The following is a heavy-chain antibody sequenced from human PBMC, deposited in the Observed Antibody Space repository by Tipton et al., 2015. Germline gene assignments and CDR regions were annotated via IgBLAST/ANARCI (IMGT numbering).Heavy chain of an antibody. Sequence: TLSLTCAVSGGSISSSNWWTWVRQPPGKGLEWIGEIYQSGNTNYNPSLKSRVTISIDRFKNQFSLKLSSVTAADTAVYYYASPSLPHDRGDYYFQSWGQGSLVTVSS. V-gene: IGHV4-4*02. CDR3: ASPSLPHDRGDYYFQS. CDR1: GGSISSSNW. D-gene: IGHD2-21*02. CDR2: IYQSGNT. J-gene: IGHJ4*02.